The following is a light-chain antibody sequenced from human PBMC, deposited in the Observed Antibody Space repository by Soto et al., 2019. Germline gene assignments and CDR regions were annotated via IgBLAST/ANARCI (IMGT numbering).Light chain of an antibody. CDR3: HQSYITPPS. CDR1: QSISSW. V-gene: IGKV1-5*01. CDR2: DAS. Sequence: GARVTITCRASQSISSWLAWYQQKPGKAPKFLIYDASNLESGVPSRFSGSGSGTDFTLTIRSLQPEDFGAYFCHQSYITPPSFGQGTKVDI. J-gene: IGKJ1*01.